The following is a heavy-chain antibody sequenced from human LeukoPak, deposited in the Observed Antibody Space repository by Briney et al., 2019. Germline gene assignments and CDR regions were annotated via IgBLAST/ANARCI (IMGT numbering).Heavy chain of an antibody. Sequence: PGGSLRLSCAASGFTFSFYGMSWVRQAPGKGLEWVSGISSSGGSTFYADSVKGRFTISRDNSKNTLHLQINSLRGEDTAVYCCARGGYCFGDGCFSPDDAFDIWGQGTMVTVSS. CDR2: ISSSGGST. CDR1: GFTFSFYG. CDR3: ARGGYCFGDGCFSPDDAFDI. J-gene: IGHJ3*02. V-gene: IGHV3-23*01. D-gene: IGHD2-21*02.